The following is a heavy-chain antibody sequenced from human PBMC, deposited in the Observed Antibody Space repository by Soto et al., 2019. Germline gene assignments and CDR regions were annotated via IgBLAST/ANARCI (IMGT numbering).Heavy chain of an antibody. D-gene: IGHD1-26*01. CDR3: GKGGVGSTANAFDI. CDR2: ISYDGSNN. J-gene: IGHJ3*02. Sequence: QVQLVESGGGVVQPGRSLRLSCAASGFTFRSYGMHWVRQAPAKGLEWVEVISYDGSNNYYADSVTGRFTISRDTSKNALDRQMNSLRAEDTAVYYCGKGGVGSTANAFDIWGQGTMVTVSS. CDR1: GFTFRSYG. V-gene: IGHV3-30*18.